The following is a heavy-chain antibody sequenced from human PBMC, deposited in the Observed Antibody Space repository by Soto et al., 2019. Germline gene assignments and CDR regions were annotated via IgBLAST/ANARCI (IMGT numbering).Heavy chain of an antibody. V-gene: IGHV1-2*04. D-gene: IGHD5-12*01. CDR1: GYTFTGYY. CDR3: ARDGSGYDQGYYYGMDV. CDR2: INPNSGGT. Sequence: ASVKVSCKASGYTFTGYYMHWVRQAPGQGPEWMGWINPNSGGTNYAQKFQGWVTMTRDTSISTAYMELSRLRSDDTAVYYCARDGSGYDQGYYYGMDVWGQGTTVTVSS. J-gene: IGHJ6*02.